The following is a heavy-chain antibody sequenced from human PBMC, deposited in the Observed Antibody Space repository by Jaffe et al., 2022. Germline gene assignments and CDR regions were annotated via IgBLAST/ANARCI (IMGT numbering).Heavy chain of an antibody. D-gene: IGHD6-13*01. CDR3: AKWGATGYSSSWPFDY. J-gene: IGHJ4*02. CDR2: ISGSGGST. Sequence: EVQLLESGGGLVQPGGSLRLSCAASGFTFSSYAMSWVRQAPGKGLEWVSAISGSGGSTYYADSVKGRFTISRDNSKNTLYLQMNSLRAEDTAVYYCAKWGATGYSSSWPFDYWGQGTLVTVSS. CDR1: GFTFSSYA. V-gene: IGHV3-23*01.